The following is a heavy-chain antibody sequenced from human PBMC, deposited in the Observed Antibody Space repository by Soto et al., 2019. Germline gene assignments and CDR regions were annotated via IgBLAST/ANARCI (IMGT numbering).Heavy chain of an antibody. CDR3: ARGAPPRTEFDI. CDR1: GGSISSGGYY. CDR2: IYYSGST. Sequence: QVQLQESGPGLVKPSQTLSLTCTVSGGSISSGGYYWSWIRQHPGKGLEWIGYIYYSGSTYYNPSLKSRVTISVDTSKNQSSLKLSSVTAADTAVYYCARGAPPRTEFDIWGQGTMVTVSS. J-gene: IGHJ3*02. V-gene: IGHV4-31*03. D-gene: IGHD2-2*01.